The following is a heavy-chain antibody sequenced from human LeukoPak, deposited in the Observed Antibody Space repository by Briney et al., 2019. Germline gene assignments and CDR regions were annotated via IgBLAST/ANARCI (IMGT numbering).Heavy chain of an antibody. Sequence: HPAGSLRLSCAAPGFTFSSYGRNWVRQAPGKGLEWVGGMGYDGSNKYYGDSVKGRLTISRDNTKNKQFVQMNSVIGEDRADGCCAKDRIAVRPGWFDPWGQGNLVTVPS. V-gene: IGHV3-33*06. D-gene: IGHD6-6*01. CDR1: GFTFSSYG. CDR3: AKDRIAVRPGWFDP. CDR2: MGYDGSNK. J-gene: IGHJ5*02.